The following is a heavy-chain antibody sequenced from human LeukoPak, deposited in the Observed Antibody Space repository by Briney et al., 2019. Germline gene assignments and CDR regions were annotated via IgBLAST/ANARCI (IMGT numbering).Heavy chain of an antibody. CDR1: GFTFSSYW. Sequence: PGGSLRLSCAASGFTFSSYWMHWVRQAPGKGLVWVSRINSDGSSTRYADSVKGRFTISRDNAKNTLYLQMNSLRAEDTAVYYCAKGYCGGDCYAFDYWGQGTLVTVSS. J-gene: IGHJ4*02. CDR2: INSDGSST. D-gene: IGHD2-21*02. V-gene: IGHV3-74*01. CDR3: AKGYCGGDCYAFDY.